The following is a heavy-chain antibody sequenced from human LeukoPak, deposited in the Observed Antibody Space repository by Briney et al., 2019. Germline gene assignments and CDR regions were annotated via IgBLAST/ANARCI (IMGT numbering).Heavy chain of an antibody. V-gene: IGHV4-59*01. D-gene: IGHD2-21*02. CDR2: IYYSGST. CDR1: GRSISSYY. J-gene: IGHJ3*02. CDR3: ARGFLCGGDCNAFDI. Sequence: SETLSLTCTVSGRSISSYYWSWIRLPPGKGLEWIGYIYYSGSTNYNPSLKTRVTISVDTSKNQFSLNLSSVTAADTAVYYCARGFLCGGDCNAFDIWGQGTKVTVSS.